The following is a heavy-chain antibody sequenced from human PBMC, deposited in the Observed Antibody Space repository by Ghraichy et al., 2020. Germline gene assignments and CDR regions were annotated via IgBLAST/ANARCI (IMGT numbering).Heavy chain of an antibody. V-gene: IGHV4-39*01. CDR1: GDYISRKFYY. D-gene: IGHD3-3*01. CDR3: ARQYDFWSGYDQDYGMDV. CDR2: IYYSGRT. J-gene: IGHJ6*02. Sequence: SETLSLTCAVSGDYISRKFYYWGWIRQPTGKGLEWIGSIYYSGRTYYNPSLKSRLTMYVDTSKNQFSLKLTSLTAADTAVYYCARQYDFWSGYDQDYGMDVWGQGTTVTVSS.